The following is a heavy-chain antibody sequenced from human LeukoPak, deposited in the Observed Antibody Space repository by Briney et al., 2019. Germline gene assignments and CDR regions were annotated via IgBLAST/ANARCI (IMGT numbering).Heavy chain of an antibody. V-gene: IGHV3-23*01. CDR1: GFTFSSYG. J-gene: IGHJ3*02. D-gene: IGHD3-10*01. CDR2: ISGSGGST. Sequence: GRSLRLSCAASGFTFSSYGMSWVRQAPGKGLEWVSAISGSGGSTYYADSVKGRFTISRDNSKNTLYLQMNSLRAEDTAVYYFAKDLWWFGEFPNVFDIWGQGTMVTVSS. CDR3: AKDLWWFGEFPNVFDI.